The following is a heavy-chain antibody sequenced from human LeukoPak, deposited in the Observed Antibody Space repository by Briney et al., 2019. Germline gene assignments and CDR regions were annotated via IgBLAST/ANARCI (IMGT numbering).Heavy chain of an antibody. CDR3: AKDLRPYYGSGLDV. Sequence: GGSLRLSCAASGFTFSSYGMHWVRRAPGKGLEWVAFIRYDGSNKYYADSVKGRFTISRDNSKNTLYLQMNSLRAEDTAVSYCAKDLRPYYGSGLDVWGKGTTVTISS. CDR2: IRYDGSNK. J-gene: IGHJ6*04. V-gene: IGHV3-30*02. CDR1: GFTFSSYG. D-gene: IGHD3-10*01.